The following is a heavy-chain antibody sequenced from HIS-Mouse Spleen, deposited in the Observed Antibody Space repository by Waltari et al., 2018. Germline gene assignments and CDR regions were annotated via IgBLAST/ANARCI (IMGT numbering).Heavy chain of an antibody. CDR2: INPNSGGT. D-gene: IGHD2-2*02. J-gene: IGHJ4*02. CDR1: GYTFTGYY. V-gene: IGHV1-2*02. Sequence: QVQLVQSGAEVKKPGASVKVSCKASGYTFTGYYMHWVRHAPGQGLEWMGWINPNSGGTNYAQKFQGRVTMTRDTSISTAYMELGRLRSDDTAVYYCARYNALYRLYYFDYWGQGTLVTVSS. CDR3: ARYNALYRLYYFDY.